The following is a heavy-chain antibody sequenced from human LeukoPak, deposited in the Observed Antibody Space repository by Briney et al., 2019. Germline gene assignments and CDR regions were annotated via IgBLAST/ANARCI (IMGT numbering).Heavy chain of an antibody. D-gene: IGHD6-13*01. CDR3: ARAAGSSWYWGRNWFDP. V-gene: IGHV1-69*13. CDR1: GGTFSSYA. Sequence: ASVKVSCKASGGTFSSYAISWVRQAPGQGLEWMGGIIPIFGTANYAQKFQGRVTITADESTSTAYMELSSLRSEDTAVYYCARAAGSSWYWGRNWFDPWGQGTLVTVSS. J-gene: IGHJ5*02. CDR2: IIPIFGTA.